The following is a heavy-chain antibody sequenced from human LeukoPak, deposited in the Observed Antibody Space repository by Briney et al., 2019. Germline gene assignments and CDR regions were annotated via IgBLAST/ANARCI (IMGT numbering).Heavy chain of an antibody. CDR1: GYTISSGYY. CDR2: IYHSGST. V-gene: IGHV4-38-2*02. CDR3: AREKSRLGELSLIDY. D-gene: IGHD3-16*02. J-gene: IGHJ4*02. Sequence: KPSETLSLTCTVSGYTISSGYYWGWIRQPPGKGLEWIGSIYHSGSTYYNPSLKSRVTISVDTSKNQFSLKLSSVTAADTAVYYCAREKSRLGELSLIDYWGQGTLVTVSS.